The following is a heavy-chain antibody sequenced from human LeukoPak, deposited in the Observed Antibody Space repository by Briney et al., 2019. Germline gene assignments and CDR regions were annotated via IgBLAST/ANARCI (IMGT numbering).Heavy chain of an antibody. J-gene: IGHJ2*01. CDR1: GFTFSSFP. D-gene: IGHD3-16*01. V-gene: IGHV3-30*04. CDR2: ISTDGSYK. Sequence: GKSLRLSCAVSGFTFSSFPFHWVRQAPGKGLEWVAAISTDGSYKYHGDSVKGRFTISRDNPMNTLYLQMNGLRPDDTAVYYCARSLIPGRWYFDLWGRGTLITVSS. CDR3: ARSLIPGRWYFDL.